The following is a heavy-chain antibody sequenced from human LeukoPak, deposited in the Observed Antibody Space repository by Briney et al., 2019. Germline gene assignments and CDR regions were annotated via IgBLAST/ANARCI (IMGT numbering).Heavy chain of an antibody. CDR1: GFSFSKLC. V-gene: IGHV3-15*01. CDR2: FKSKSDGGTT. Sequence: GGSLRLFCIASGFSFSKLCMRWVRQAPGKGLEWVGRFKSKSDGGTTDYAAPVKGRFTISRDDSKNTLYLQMNSLKTEDTAVYYSTTESTPSYWGQGTMVTVSS. CDR3: TTESTPSY. D-gene: IGHD1-26*01. J-gene: IGHJ3*01.